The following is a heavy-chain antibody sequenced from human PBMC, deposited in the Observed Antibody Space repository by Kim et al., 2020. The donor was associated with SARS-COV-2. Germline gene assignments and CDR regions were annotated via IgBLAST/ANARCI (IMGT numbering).Heavy chain of an antibody. J-gene: IGHJ4*02. V-gene: IGHV2-5*01. D-gene: IGHD3-9*01. Sequence: RYSPALESRLTITKDTSRNQVVFTMTNMDPVDTATYYCARSVLARYSYFDHWGQGSLVTVSS. CDR3: ARSVLARYSYFDH.